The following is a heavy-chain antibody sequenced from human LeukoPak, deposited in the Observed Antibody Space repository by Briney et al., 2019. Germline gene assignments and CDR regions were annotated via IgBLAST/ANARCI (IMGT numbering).Heavy chain of an antibody. CDR3: ARPYYYDSSNYAAGFDY. D-gene: IGHD3-22*01. CDR1: GYTFSSYA. V-gene: IGHV7-4-1*02. CDR2: INTNTGNP. Sequence: ASVKVSCTASGYTFSSYAMNWVRQAPGQGLEWMGWINTNTGNPTYAQGFTGRFVFSLDTSVSTAYLQISSLKAEDTAVYYCARPYYYDSSNYAAGFDYWGQGTLVTVSS. J-gene: IGHJ4*02.